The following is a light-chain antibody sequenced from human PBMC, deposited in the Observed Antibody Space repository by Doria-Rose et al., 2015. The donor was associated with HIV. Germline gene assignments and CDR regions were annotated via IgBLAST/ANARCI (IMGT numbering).Light chain of an antibody. CDR2: GNT. CDR1: SSNIGAGFD. J-gene: IGLJ1*01. CDR3: QSYDSRLSVYV. Sequence: QSVVTQPPSVSGAPGQRVAISCTGSSSNIGAGFDVNSYQQIPGAALKLLIHGNTNRPSGVPDRFSGSKSGTSASLAISGLRAEDEADYYCQSYDSRLSVYVFGTGTKVTVL. V-gene: IGLV1-40*01.